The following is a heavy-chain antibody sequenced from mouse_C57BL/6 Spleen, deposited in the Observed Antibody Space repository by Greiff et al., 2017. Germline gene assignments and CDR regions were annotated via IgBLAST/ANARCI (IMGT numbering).Heavy chain of an antibody. V-gene: IGHV1-55*01. Sequence: QVQLQQPGAELVKPGASVKMSCKASGYTFTSYWITWVKQRPGQGLEWIGDIYPGSGSTNYNEKFKSKATLTVDTSSSTAYMQLSSLTSEDSAVYYCARYYYGSRWYFDVWGKGTPVTVSS. CDR2: IYPGSGST. D-gene: IGHD1-1*01. CDR3: ARYYYGSRWYFDV. J-gene: IGHJ1*03. CDR1: GYTFTSYW.